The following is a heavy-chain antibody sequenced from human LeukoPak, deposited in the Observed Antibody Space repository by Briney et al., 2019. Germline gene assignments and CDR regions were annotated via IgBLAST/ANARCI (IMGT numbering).Heavy chain of an antibody. CDR2: IYHGGRT. Sequence: PSGTLSLTCAVSGFSISSGGYSWSWIRQPPGKGLEWVGYIYHGGRTYYDPSLKSRVTISVDRSKHQFSLKLSSVTAADTAVYYCARGVEPESGSWYYYNLLGALQYYFDYWGQGTLVTVSS. CDR3: ARGVEPESGSWYYYNLLGALQYYFDY. J-gene: IGHJ4*02. V-gene: IGHV4-30-2*01. CDR1: GFSISSGGYS. D-gene: IGHD6-13*01.